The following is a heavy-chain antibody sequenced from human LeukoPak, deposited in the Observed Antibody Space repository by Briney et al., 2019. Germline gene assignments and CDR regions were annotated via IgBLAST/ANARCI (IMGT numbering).Heavy chain of an antibody. D-gene: IGHD3-3*01. V-gene: IGHV3-23*01. CDR1: GFTFSSYA. J-gene: IGHJ3*02. CDR2: ISGSGGST. Sequence: AGGSLRLSCAASGFTFSSYAMSWVRQAPGKGLEWVSAISGSGGSTYYADSVKGRFTISRDNSKNTLYLQMNSLRAEDTAVYYCASRGYYDFWSGYFKAFDIWGQGTMVTVSS. CDR3: ASRGYYDFWSGYFKAFDI.